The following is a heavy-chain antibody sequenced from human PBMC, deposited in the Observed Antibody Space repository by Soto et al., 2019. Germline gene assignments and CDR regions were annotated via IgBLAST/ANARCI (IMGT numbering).Heavy chain of an antibody. J-gene: IGHJ6*02. CDR3: ARFYYDSSGYLPSPYYYYYGMDV. CDR2: IKGKIDGGTT. Sequence: GGSLRLSCAASGFTFSYAWMNWVRQAPGKGLEWVGRIKGKIDGGTTDYAAPVKGRFTISRDDSKNTLYLQMNSLRAEDTAVYYCARFYYDSSGYLPSPYYYYYGMDVWGQGTTVTVSS. V-gene: IGHV3-15*07. CDR1: GFTFSYAW. D-gene: IGHD3-22*01.